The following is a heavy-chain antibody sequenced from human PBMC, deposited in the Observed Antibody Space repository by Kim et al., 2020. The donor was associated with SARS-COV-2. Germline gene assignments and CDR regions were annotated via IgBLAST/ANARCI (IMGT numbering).Heavy chain of an antibody. D-gene: IGHD3-9*01. CDR2: SGNI. V-gene: IGHV3-48*02. CDR3: VRARYFDS. Sequence: SGNINYADSVKGRFTISRDNAKNSLYLQMNSLRDDDTAFYYCVRARYFDSWGQGTLVTVSS. J-gene: IGHJ4*01.